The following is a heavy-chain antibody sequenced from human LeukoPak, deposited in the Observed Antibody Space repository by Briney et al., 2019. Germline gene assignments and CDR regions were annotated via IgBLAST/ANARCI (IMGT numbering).Heavy chain of an antibody. Sequence: PSETLSLTCAVYGGSFSGYYWSWIRQPPGRGLEWIGEINHSGSTNYNPSLKSRVTISVDTSKNQFSLKLSSVTAADTAVYYCARHGIAARPYYYYYYMDVWGKGNTVTVSS. J-gene: IGHJ6*03. V-gene: IGHV4-34*01. CDR1: GGSFSGYY. CDR3: ARHGIAARPYYYYYYMDV. CDR2: INHSGST. D-gene: IGHD6-6*01.